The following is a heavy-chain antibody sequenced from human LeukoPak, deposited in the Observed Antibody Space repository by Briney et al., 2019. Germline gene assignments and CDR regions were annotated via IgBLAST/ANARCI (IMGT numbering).Heavy chain of an antibody. D-gene: IGHD1-26*01. V-gene: IGHV3-23*01. J-gene: IGHJ5*02. CDR2: ISGSGGST. Sequence: GGSLRLSCAASGFTFSSYAMSWFRQAPGKGLEWVSAISGSGGSTYYADSVKGRFTISRDNSKNTLYLQMNSLRAEDTAVYYCAKDPRGGGSYSTDWFDPWGQGTLVTVSS. CDR1: GFTFSSYA. CDR3: AKDPRGGGSYSTDWFDP.